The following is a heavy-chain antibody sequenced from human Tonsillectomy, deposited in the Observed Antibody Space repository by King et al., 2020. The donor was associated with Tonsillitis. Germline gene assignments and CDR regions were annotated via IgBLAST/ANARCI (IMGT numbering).Heavy chain of an antibody. CDR1: GFTFGSYG. D-gene: IGHD3-22*01. V-gene: IGHV3-30*02. CDR3: AKAYYDSSGYSFDY. J-gene: IGHJ4*02. Sequence: VQLVESGGGVVQPGGSLRLSCAASGFTFGSYGMHWVRQAPGKGLEWVAFIRYDGSNKYYADSVKGRFTISRDNSKNTLYLQMNSLRAEDTAVYYCAKAYYDSSGYSFDYWGQGTLVTVSS. CDR2: IRYDGSNK.